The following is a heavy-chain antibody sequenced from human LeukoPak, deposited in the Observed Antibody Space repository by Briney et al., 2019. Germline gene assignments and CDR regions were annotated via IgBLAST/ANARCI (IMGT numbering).Heavy chain of an antibody. CDR3: AREVMVRGVILNHFDY. J-gene: IGHJ4*02. V-gene: IGHV4-31*03. Sequence: SQTLSLTCTVSGGSISSGGYYWSWIRQHPGKGLEWIGYIYYSGSTYYNPSLKSRVTISVDTSKNQFSLKLSSVTAADTAVYYCAREVMVRGVILNHFDYWGQGTLVTVSS. CDR1: GGSISSGGYY. CDR2: IYYSGST. D-gene: IGHD3-10*01.